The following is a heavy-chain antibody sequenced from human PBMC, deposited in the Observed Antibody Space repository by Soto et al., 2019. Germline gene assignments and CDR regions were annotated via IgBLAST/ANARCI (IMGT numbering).Heavy chain of an antibody. J-gene: IGHJ6*02. CDR3: AKGQVTTVTFYYYYGMDV. D-gene: IGHD4-17*01. CDR2: ISYDGSNK. CDR1: GFTFSSYG. V-gene: IGHV3-30*18. Sequence: GGSLRLSCAASGFTFSSYGMHWVRQAPGKGLEWVAVISYDGSNKYYADSVKGRFTISRDNSKNTLYLQMNSLRAEDTAVYYCAKGQVTTVTFYYYYGMDVWGQGTTVTVSS.